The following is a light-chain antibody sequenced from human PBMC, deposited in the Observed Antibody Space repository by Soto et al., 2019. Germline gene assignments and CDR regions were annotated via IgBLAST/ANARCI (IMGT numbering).Light chain of an antibody. Sequence: DIQMTQSPSSLSASVGDRVTITCRASQSISIYLNWYQQKPGKAPRLLIYTASSLQSGVPSRFSGSGSGTDFTLTISSLQPEDFATCYCQQSYTAVTFGGGTKVDIK. J-gene: IGKJ4*01. CDR3: QQSYTAVT. CDR1: QSISIY. V-gene: IGKV1-39*01. CDR2: TAS.